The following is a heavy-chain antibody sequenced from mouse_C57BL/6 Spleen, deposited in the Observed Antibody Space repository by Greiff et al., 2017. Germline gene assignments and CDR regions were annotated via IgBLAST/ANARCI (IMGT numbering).Heavy chain of an antibody. CDR1: GFTFSDYY. V-gene: IGHV5-16*01. CDR2: INYDGSST. Sequence: EVQVVESEGGLVQPGSSMKLSCTASGFTFSDYYMAWVRQVPEKGLEWVANINYDGSSTYYLDSLKSRFIISRDNAKNILYLQMSSLKSEDTATYYCARDRELGRIYWYFDVWGTGTTVTVSS. CDR3: ARDRELGRIYWYFDV. D-gene: IGHD4-1*01. J-gene: IGHJ1*03.